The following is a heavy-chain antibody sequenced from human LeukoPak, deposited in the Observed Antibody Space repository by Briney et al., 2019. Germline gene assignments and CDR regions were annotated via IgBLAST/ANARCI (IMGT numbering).Heavy chain of an antibody. D-gene: IGHD3-3*01. CDR1: GVSISSHY. CDR3: ARVLQNYYYLDV. CDR2: IYDSEST. V-gene: IGHV4-59*11. Sequence: PSETLSLTCTVSGVSISSHYWSRVRQPPGKGLEWIGNIYDSESTHYKSSLKSRVTISVDTSKNQFSLRLRSVTAADTAVYYCARVLQNYYYLDVWGKGTTVTVSS. J-gene: IGHJ6*03.